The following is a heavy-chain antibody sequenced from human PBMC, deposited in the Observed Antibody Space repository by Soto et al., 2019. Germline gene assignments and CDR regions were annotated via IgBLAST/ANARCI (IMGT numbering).Heavy chain of an antibody. D-gene: IGHD4-17*01. V-gene: IGHV4-59*08. CDR3: VRQGIDYLHGLVDV. CDR2: VYYTGDT. J-gene: IGHJ6*02. Sequence: QVQLQQSGPRLVKPSETLSLTCTVSSGPDRSHNWGWIRQPPGRGLEWIGYVYYTGDTAYNPSLRGGGTISADTATNDISLTLKSVTAADTAVYYCVRQGIDYLHGLVDVWGQGTTVSVSS. CDR1: SGPDRSHN.